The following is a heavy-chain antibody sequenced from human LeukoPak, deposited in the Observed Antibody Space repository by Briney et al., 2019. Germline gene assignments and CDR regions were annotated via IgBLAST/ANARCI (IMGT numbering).Heavy chain of an antibody. D-gene: IGHD3-9*01. CDR3: ARDSYDILTGYPAH. Sequence: PGGSLRLSCAASGFTFSSYSMNWVRQAPGKGREWVSAISSSSSDMYYADSVKGRFTISRDNAKNSLYLQMSSLRAEDTAVYYCARDSYDILTGYPAHWGQGILVTVSS. CDR1: GFTFSSYS. V-gene: IGHV3-21*01. CDR2: ISSSSSDM. J-gene: IGHJ4*02.